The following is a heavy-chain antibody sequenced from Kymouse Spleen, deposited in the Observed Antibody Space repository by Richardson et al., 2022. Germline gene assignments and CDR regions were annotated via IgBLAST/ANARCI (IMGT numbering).Heavy chain of an antibody. CDR1: GGSISSSSYY. D-gene: IGHD1-7*01. V-gene: IGHV4-39*01. J-gene: IGHJ4*02. CDR2: IYYSGST. CDR3: ASPGITGTTIDY. Sequence: QLQLQESGPGLVKPSETLSLTCTVSGGSISSSSYYWGWIRQPPGKGLEWIGSIYYSGSTYYNPSLKSRVTISVDTSKNQFSLKLSSVTAADTAVYYCASPGITGTTIDYWGQGTLVTVSS.